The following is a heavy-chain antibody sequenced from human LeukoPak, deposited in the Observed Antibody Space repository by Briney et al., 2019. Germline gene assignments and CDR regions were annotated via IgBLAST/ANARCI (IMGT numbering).Heavy chain of an antibody. V-gene: IGHV4-34*01. J-gene: IGHJ4*02. CDR3: ARGGFGSGSYYLDY. CDR2: INHSGST. Sequence: SETLSLTCAVYGGSFSGYYWSWIRQPPGKGLEWIGEINHSGSTNYNPSLKSRVTISVDTSKNQFSLKLSSVTAADTAVYYCARGGFGSGSYYLDYWGQGTLVTVSS. D-gene: IGHD1-26*01. CDR1: GGSFSGYY.